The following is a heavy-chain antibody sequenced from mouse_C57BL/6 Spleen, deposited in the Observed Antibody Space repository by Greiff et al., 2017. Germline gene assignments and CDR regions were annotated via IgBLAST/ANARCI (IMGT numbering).Heavy chain of an antibody. CDR1: GYTFTSYW. Sequence: QVQLQQPGAELVMPGASVKLSCKASGYTFTSYWMHWVKQRPGQGLEWIGEIDHSDSYTNYNQKFKGKSTLTVDKSSSTVYMQLSSLTSEDTAVYYCERRTTVDFDYWGQGTTLTVSS. D-gene: IGHD1-1*01. CDR3: ERRTTVDFDY. V-gene: IGHV1-69*01. J-gene: IGHJ2*01. CDR2: IDHSDSYT.